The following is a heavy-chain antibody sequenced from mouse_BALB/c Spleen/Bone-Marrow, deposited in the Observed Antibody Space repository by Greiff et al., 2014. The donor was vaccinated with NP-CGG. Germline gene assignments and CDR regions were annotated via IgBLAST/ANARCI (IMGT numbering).Heavy chain of an antibody. CDR3: ARLDGNYRNYFDY. CDR2: TDPSNSES. J-gene: IGHJ2*02. V-gene: IGHV1-59*01. CDR1: GYTFTSYW. Sequence: VKLMESGPELVRPGTSVKMSCKASGYTFTSYWTHWVKQRPGQGLEWIGMTDPSNSESRLDQKFKDKATLNVDKSSNTAYMQLSSLTSEDSAVYYCARLDGNYRNYFDYWGQGTSLTVSS. D-gene: IGHD2-1*01.